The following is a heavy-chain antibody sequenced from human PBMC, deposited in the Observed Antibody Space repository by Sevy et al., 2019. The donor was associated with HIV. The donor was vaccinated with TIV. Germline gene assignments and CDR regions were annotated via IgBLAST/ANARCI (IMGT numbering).Heavy chain of an antibody. J-gene: IGHJ4*02. CDR1: GYSISSGYY. D-gene: IGHD2-2*03. Sequence: SETLSLTCTVSGYSISSGYYWGWIRQTPGKGLEWLGTISHRGKTHYNQSLKSRVTISVDTSKNQFSLRLNSVTAADTAVFYCARGSQPINYDENGYYDYWGQGTLVTVSS. CDR2: ISHRGKT. V-gene: IGHV4-38-2*02. CDR3: ARGSQPINYDENGYYDY.